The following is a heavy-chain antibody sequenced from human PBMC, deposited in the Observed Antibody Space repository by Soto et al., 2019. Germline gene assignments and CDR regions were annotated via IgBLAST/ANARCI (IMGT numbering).Heavy chain of an antibody. CDR2: ISYDGSNK. D-gene: IGHD3-16*01. V-gene: IGHV3-30-3*01. CDR1: VCTYSSYA. J-gene: IGHJ6*02. CDR3: ARDWGRYLCYYYCGVDV. Sequence: SXGALRLSCSASVCTYSSYAMHWVRQAPGKGLEWVAVISYDGSNKYYADSVKGRFTISRDNSKNTLYLQMNSLRAEDTAVYYCARDWGRYLCYYYCGVDVWGQGTTVTVS.